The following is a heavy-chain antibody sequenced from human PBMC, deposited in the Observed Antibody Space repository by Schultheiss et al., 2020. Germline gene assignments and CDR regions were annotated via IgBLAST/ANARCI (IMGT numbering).Heavy chain of an antibody. V-gene: IGHV4-39*07. CDR2: IYCSGST. CDR3: ARDSSSWPHGDCSLDY. Sequence: SQTLSLTCTVSGGSISSSSYYWGWIRQPPGKGLEWIGSIYCSGSTYYNPSLKSRVTMSVDTSKNQFSLKLSSVTAADTAVYYCARDSSSWPHGDCSLDYWGQGTLVTVSS. J-gene: IGHJ4*02. CDR1: GGSISSSSYY. D-gene: IGHD6-13*01.